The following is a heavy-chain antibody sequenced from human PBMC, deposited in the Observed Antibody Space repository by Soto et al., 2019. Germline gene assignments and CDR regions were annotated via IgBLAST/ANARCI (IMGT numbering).Heavy chain of an antibody. J-gene: IGHJ4*03. CDR2: INHRGLT. CDR3: ARGALLSSSNYGFFDY. CDR1: GGSFRGYY. Sequence: QVQLPQWGAGLLKPSETLSLTCAVYGGSFRGYYWSWLRQPPGKGLEWIGEINHRGLTNYNPSLKSRVTISVDTSQNQFSLTLNSVTAADTAVYYCARGALLSSSNYGFFDYWGQGSLVTVSS. V-gene: IGHV4-34*01. D-gene: IGHD4-4*01.